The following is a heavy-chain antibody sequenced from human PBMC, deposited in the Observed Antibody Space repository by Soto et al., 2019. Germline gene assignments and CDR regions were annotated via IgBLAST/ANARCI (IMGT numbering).Heavy chain of an antibody. CDR2: ISGSGGST. Sequence: GGSLRLSCAASGFTFSSYAMSWVRQAPGKGLEWVSAISGSGGSTYYADSVKGRFTISRDNSKNTMYLQMNGLRAEDTAVYYCARECRPGYYDILTGYRDYGMDVWGQGTTVTVSS. D-gene: IGHD3-9*01. CDR1: GFTFSSYA. CDR3: ARECRPGYYDILTGYRDYGMDV. J-gene: IGHJ6*02. V-gene: IGHV3-23*01.